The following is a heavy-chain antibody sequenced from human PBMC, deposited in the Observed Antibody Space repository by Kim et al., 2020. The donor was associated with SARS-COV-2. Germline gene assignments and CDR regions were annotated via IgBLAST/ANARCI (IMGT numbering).Heavy chain of an antibody. V-gene: IGHV4-39*07. D-gene: IGHD1-26*01. Sequence: SETLSLTCIVSRGSIKNNNYYWGWILQPPGKGLEWIGSIFYTGTTYHNPSLKSRVTLSVETSTNHFSLNLHSVTAADTALYYCARGPTTWYFDLRGRGTL. CDR1: RGSIKNNNYY. CDR2: IFYTGTT. CDR3: ARGPTTWYFDL. J-gene: IGHJ2*01.